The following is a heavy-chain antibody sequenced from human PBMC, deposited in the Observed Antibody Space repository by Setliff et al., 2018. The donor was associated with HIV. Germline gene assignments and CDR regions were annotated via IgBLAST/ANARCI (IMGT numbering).Heavy chain of an antibody. CDR1: GGSMSSSGPGYY. CDR2: VYYRGRT. Sequence: SETLSLTCTVSGGSMSSSGPGYYWGWVRQTPGGGLEWIGSVYYRGRTYYNPSLKSRVTISVDTSKNQLSLRLTSMAAADTAMCYCARSQPDTIFGVVTFDCWGQGKMVTAPQ. V-gene: IGHV4-39*01. CDR3: ARSQPDTIFGVVTFDC. D-gene: IGHD3-3*01. J-gene: IGHJ4*02.